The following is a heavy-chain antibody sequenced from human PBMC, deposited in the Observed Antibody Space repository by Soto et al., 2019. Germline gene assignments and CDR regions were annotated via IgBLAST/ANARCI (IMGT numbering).Heavy chain of an antibody. V-gene: IGHV3-30*04. CDR2: ISYDGSLK. CDR3: AREIRLAAIDLAY. J-gene: IGHJ4*02. Sequence: QVQLLESGGGVVRPGRSLRLSCAASGFSFSDYAIHWVRQAPGKGREWVSVISYDGSLKYYADSVKGRFTISRDNSKNTVHLRLDSLKAEDTAIYYCAREIRLAAIDLAYWGQGTLVTVSS. CDR1: GFSFSDYA. D-gene: IGHD2-21*01.